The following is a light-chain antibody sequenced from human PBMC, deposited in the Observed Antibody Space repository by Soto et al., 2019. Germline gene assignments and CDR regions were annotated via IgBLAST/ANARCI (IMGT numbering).Light chain of an antibody. Sequence: QSVLTQPRSASGTPGQRVTISCSGSSSNIGSNTVNWYQHLPGSAPKLLIYYNNQRPSGVPDRFSGSKSGTSASLAISGVQSEDESDYYCAAWDDTLNVWMFGGGTKLTVL. CDR2: YNN. J-gene: IGLJ3*02. CDR3: AAWDDTLNVWM. V-gene: IGLV1-44*01. CDR1: SSNIGSNT.